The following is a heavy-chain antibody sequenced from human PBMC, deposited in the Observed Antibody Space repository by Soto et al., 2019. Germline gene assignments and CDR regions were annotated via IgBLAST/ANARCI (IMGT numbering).Heavy chain of an antibody. CDR1: GGSFSGYY. V-gene: IGHV4-34*01. CDR3: ARGRRYFDWMKFDY. J-gene: IGHJ4*02. CDR2: INHSGST. Sequence: SETLSLTCAVYGGSFSGYYWSWIRQPPGKGLEWIGEINHSGSTNYNPSLKSRVTISVDTSKNQFSLKLSSVTAADTAVYYCARGRRYFDWMKFDYWGQGTLVTVSS. D-gene: IGHD3-9*01.